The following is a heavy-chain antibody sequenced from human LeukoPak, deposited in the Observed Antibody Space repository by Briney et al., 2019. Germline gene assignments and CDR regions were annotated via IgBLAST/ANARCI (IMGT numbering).Heavy chain of an antibody. CDR1: GYTFTGYY. CDR2: INPNSGGT. V-gene: IGHV1-2*02. D-gene: IGHD3-22*01. CDR3: ARHRPYYYDPKSPFDY. Sequence: ASVKVSCKASGYTFTGYYMHWVRQAPGQGLEWMGWINPNSGGTNYAQKFQGRVTMTRDTSISTAYMELSRLRSDDTAVYYCARHRPYYYDPKSPFDYWGQGTLVPSPQ. J-gene: IGHJ4*02.